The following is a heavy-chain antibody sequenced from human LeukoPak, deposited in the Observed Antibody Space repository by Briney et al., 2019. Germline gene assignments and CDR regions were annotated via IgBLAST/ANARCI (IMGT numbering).Heavy chain of an antibody. CDR1: GFTFSSYS. CDR3: ASEVYRRIDYSDI. D-gene: IGHD4-11*01. J-gene: IGHJ3*02. CDR2: ISSSSSTI. Sequence: PGGSLRLSCAASGFTFSSYSMNWVRQAPGKGLEWVSYISSSSSTIYYADSVKGRFTISRDNAKNSLYLQMNSLRAEDTAVYYCASEVYRRIDYSDIWGQGTMVTVSS. V-gene: IGHV3-48*01.